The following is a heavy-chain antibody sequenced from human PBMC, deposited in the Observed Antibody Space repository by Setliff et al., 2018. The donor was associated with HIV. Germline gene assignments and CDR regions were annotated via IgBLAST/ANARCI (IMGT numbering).Heavy chain of an antibody. CDR3: ARKSLTGTIDS. CDR2: IIPGFGKV. V-gene: IGHV1-69*13. CDR1: GYTFTTYD. D-gene: IGHD1-20*01. J-gene: IGHJ4*02. Sequence: GASVKVSCKASGYTFTTYDINWVRQATGQGLEWMGWIIPGFGKVEYAQRFQGRVKITADESTSTAYMEMSSLRSEDMAIYYCARKSLTGTIDSWGQGALVTVSS.